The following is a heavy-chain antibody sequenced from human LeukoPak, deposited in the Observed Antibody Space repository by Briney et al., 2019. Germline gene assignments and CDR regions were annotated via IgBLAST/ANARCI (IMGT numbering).Heavy chain of an antibody. V-gene: IGHV3-9*01. CDR2: ISWNSGSI. Sequence: GGSLRLSCAASGFTFDDFAMHWVRQAPGKGLEWVSGISWNSGSIDHADSVKGRFTISRDNARNSLYLQMNSLRAEDTALYYCAKDPYGSGNYYVDYWGLGTLVTVSS. CDR1: GFTFDDFA. CDR3: AKDPYGSGNYYVDY. D-gene: IGHD3-10*01. J-gene: IGHJ4*02.